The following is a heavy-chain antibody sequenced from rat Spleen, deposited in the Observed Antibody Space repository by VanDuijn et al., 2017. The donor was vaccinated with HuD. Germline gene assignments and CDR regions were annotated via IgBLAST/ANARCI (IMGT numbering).Heavy chain of an antibody. CDR1: GFTFSNYD. CDR3: ARPEGAFDY. CDR2: ISYDGSST. J-gene: IGHJ2*01. Sequence: EVQLVESGGGLVQPGRSMKLSCAASGFTFSNYDMAWVRQAPKKGLEWVATISYDGSSTNYRDSVKGRFTISRDNAKSTLYLQMDSLRSEDTATYYCARPEGAFDYWGQGVMVTVSS. V-gene: IGHV5-7*01.